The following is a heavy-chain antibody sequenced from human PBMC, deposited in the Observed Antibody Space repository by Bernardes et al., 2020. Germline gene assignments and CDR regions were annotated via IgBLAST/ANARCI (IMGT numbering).Heavy chain of an antibody. V-gene: IGHV3-23*01. CDR1: GFTFSSDA. J-gene: IGHJ4*02. Sequence: GGSLRLSCAASGFTFSSDAMSWVRQAPGKGLEWVSAISGSGGSTYYADSVKGRFTISRDNSKNTLYLQMNSLRAEDTAVYYCAKDLSKYGDYFDYWGQGTLVTVSS. D-gene: IGHD4-17*01. CDR2: ISGSGGST. CDR3: AKDLSKYGDYFDY.